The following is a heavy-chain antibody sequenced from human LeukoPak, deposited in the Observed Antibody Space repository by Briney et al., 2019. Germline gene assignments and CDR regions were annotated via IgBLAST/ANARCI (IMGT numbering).Heavy chain of an antibody. CDR1: GGSFSGYY. D-gene: IGHD4-17*01. J-gene: IGHJ4*02. CDR3: ARALDYGDRYHFDY. Sequence: SETLSLTCAVYGGSFSGYYWSWIRQPPGKGLEWIGEINHSGSTNYNPSLKSRVTISVDTSKNQFSLKLSSVTAADTAVYYCARALDYGDRYHFDYWGQGTLVTVSS. V-gene: IGHV4-34*01. CDR2: INHSGST.